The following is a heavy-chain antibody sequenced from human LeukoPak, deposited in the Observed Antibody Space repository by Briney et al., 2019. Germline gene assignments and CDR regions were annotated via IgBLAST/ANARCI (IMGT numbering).Heavy chain of an antibody. V-gene: IGHV3-23*01. J-gene: IGHJ4*02. CDR1: GFTFSSYA. Sequence: GGSLRLSCAASGFTFSSYAMSWVRQGPGKGLEWVSGISGSGGSTYYADSVKGRFTISRDNSKNTLYLQMDSLRAEDTALYYCAKGGVYGDYYFDYWGQGTLVTVSS. CDR3: AKGGVYGDYYFDY. D-gene: IGHD4-17*01. CDR2: ISGSGGST.